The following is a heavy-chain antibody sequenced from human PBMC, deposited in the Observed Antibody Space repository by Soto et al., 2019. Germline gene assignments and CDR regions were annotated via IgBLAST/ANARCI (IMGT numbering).Heavy chain of an antibody. Sequence: QVQLVQSGAEVKKPGASVKVSCKASGYTFSNYGISWVRQAPGQGLKWMGRVSPYNGNTNYEQKLQGRVTMTTDTSTRTAYMELRSLRSDDTAMYYCARDRGYNWNYGWFDPWGQGTMVTVSS. CDR2: VSPYNGNT. D-gene: IGHD1-7*01. CDR3: ARDRGYNWNYGWFDP. CDR1: GYTFSNYG. J-gene: IGHJ5*02. V-gene: IGHV1-18*01.